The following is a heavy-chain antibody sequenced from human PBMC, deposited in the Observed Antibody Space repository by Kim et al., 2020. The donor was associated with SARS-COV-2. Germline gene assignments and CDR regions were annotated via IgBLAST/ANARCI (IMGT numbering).Heavy chain of an antibody. D-gene: IGHD3-3*01. J-gene: IGHJ5*02. V-gene: IGHV5-10-1*01. CDR1: VYSFTSYW. CDR3: ARNGFDFPDFVPNWFDP. Sequence: GESLKISCKGSVYSFTSYWISWVRQMPGKGLEWMGRIDPSDSYTNYSPSFQGHVTISADKSISTAYLQWSSLKASDTAMYYCARNGFDFPDFVPNWFDPWGQGTLVTVSS. CDR2: IDPSDSYT.